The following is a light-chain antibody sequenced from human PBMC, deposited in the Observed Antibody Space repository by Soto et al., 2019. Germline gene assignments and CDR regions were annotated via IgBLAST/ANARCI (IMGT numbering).Light chain of an antibody. CDR3: CSYRSGDNHV. CDR1: SIDVGGHNY. Sequence: QSALTQPASVSGSPGQSITITCTGTSIDVGGHNYVSWYQQHPGKAPKLLIYDVSNRPSEISNRFSGSKSGNTASLIISGLQPEDEADYYCCSYRSGDNHVFGIGTKVTVL. J-gene: IGLJ1*01. CDR2: DVS. V-gene: IGLV2-14*03.